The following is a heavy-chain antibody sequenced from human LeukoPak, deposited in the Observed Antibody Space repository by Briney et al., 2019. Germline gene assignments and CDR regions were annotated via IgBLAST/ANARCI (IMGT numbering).Heavy chain of an antibody. CDR2: ISYDGSNK. J-gene: IGHJ4*02. Sequence: GGSLRLSCAASGFTFTSYGIHCVRQAPGKGLEWVAVISYDGSNKSYADSVRGRFTISRDNSENTLFLQMNSLRADDTAVYYCAGGYSSGWYPHYFDYWGQGTLVTVSS. D-gene: IGHD6-19*01. V-gene: IGHV3-30*03. CDR1: GFTFTSYG. CDR3: AGGYSSGWYPHYFDY.